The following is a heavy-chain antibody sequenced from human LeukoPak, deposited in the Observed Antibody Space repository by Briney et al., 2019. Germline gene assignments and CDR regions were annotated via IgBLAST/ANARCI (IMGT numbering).Heavy chain of an antibody. CDR3: ARDRADWDLDY. V-gene: IGHV3-30-3*01. CDR1: GFIFSNYA. J-gene: IGHJ4*02. D-gene: IGHD3/OR15-3a*01. CDR2: ISYDGNNK. Sequence: GGSLRLSCAASGFIFSNYAMHWVRQAPGKGLEWVAVISYDGNNKYYADSVKGRFTISRDNSKNTLYVQMNSLRTEDTAVNYCARDRADWDLDYWGQGTLVTVSS.